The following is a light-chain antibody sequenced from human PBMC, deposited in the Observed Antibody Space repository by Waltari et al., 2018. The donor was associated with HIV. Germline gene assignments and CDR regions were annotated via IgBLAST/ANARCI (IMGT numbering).Light chain of an antibody. CDR3: QQYDNLLPLT. V-gene: IGKV1-33*01. J-gene: IGKJ4*01. CDR1: QDISNY. CDR2: EAS. Sequence: DIQMTQSPSSLSASVGDRVTITCRASQDISNYLNWYQQKSGQAPKLLIYEASDLETGVPSRFSGSGSGTDFTFTISSLQPEDFATYYCQQYDNLLPLTFGGGTKVEIK.